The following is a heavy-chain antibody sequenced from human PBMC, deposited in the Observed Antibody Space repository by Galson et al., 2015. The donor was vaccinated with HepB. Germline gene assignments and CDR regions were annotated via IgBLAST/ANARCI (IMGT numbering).Heavy chain of an antibody. V-gene: IGHV3-7*03. CDR1: GFTFSSYW. CDR3: AREQQWLLSLFFDY. Sequence: SLRLSCAASGFTFSSYWMSWVRQAPGKGLEWVANIKQDGSEKYYVDSVKGRFTISRDNAKNSLYLQMNSLRAEDTAVYYCAREQQWLLSLFFDYWGQGTLVTVSS. J-gene: IGHJ4*02. CDR2: IKQDGSEK. D-gene: IGHD6-19*01.